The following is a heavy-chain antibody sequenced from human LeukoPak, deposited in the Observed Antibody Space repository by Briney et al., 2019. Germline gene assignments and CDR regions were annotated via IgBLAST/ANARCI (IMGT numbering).Heavy chain of an antibody. CDR1: GVTFSSYW. D-gene: IGHD6-13*01. CDR3: ARAIAAAEAY. Sequence: GGSLRLSCVASGVTFSSYWMNWVRQAPGKGPEWVANIKQDGSEKFYVDSVKGRFTISRDNAKNSLYLQMNSLRAEDTAVYYCARAIAAAEAYWGQGTLVTVSS. CDR2: IKQDGSEK. V-gene: IGHV3-7*03. J-gene: IGHJ4*02.